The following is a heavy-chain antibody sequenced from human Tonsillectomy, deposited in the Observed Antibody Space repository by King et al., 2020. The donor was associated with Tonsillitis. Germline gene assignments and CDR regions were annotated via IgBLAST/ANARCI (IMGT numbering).Heavy chain of an antibody. CDR3: AHEGRDLLTGYYFQGGFDY. D-gene: IGHD3-9*01. Sequence: VQLVESGAEVKKPGASVKVSCKASGYTFTDYYLHWERQAPGQGLEWMGWINPNTGGTNYPQKFQGRVTMTRDTSISTASMELSSLTSDDTAVYYCAHEGRDLLTGYYFQGGFDYWGQGTLVTVSS. CDR2: INPNTGGT. CDR1: GYTFTDYY. J-gene: IGHJ4*02. V-gene: IGHV1-2*02.